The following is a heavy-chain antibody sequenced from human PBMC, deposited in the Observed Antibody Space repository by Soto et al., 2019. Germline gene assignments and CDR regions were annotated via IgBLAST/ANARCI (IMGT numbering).Heavy chain of an antibody. Sequence: GGSLRLSCAASGFTFSSYWMHWVRQAPGKGLVWVSRINSDGSSTSYADSVKGRFTISRDNAKNTLYLQMNSLRAEDTAVYYCARGGFEGWYTRGWLQNVIDYYGMDVWGQGTTVTVSS. CDR3: ARGGFEGWYTRGWLQNVIDYYGMDV. V-gene: IGHV3-74*01. J-gene: IGHJ6*02. CDR2: INSDGSST. D-gene: IGHD2-15*01. CDR1: GFTFSSYW.